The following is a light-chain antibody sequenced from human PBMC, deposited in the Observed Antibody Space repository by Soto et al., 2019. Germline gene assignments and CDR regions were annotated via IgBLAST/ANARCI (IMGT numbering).Light chain of an antibody. CDR3: QQNYSTPYP. J-gene: IGKJ2*01. CDR1: QSINIY. CDR2: AAS. V-gene: IGKV1-39*01. Sequence: DIQMTQSPSSLSASVVDSVTITCRASQSINIYLVWYQQKPGKAPKLLISAASRLQSGVPSRFSVSGSGPDFTLTISSLRPEDFATYYCQQNYSTPYPFGQATKLEIK.